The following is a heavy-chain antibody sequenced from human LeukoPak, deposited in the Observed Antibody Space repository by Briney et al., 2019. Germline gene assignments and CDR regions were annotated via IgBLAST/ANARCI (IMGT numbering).Heavy chain of an antibody. J-gene: IGHJ4*02. CDR2: INHSGST. CDR1: GGSFSGYY. V-gene: IGHV4-34*01. CDR3: ARVGGYIGY. D-gene: IGHD2-15*01. Sequence: SETLSLTCAVYGGSFSGYYWSWIRQPPGKGLEWIGEINHSGSTNYNPSLKSRVTISVDTSKNQFSLKLSSVTAADTAVYHCARVGGYIGYWGQGTLVTVSS.